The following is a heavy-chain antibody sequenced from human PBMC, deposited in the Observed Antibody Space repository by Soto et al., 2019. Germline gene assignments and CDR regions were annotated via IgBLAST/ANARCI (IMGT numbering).Heavy chain of an antibody. V-gene: IGHV3-30*18. J-gene: IGHJ4*02. D-gene: IGHD6-19*01. CDR1: GFSFSSYD. Sequence: QVQLVESGGGVVQPGGSLRVSCAASGFSFSSYDMHWVRQAPGKGLERVAGISSDGSNKHYADYVKGRFTISRDNSENMLYLQMNSLRVEDTAVYHCAKDLWAERGSGSALDYWGQGTLVTVSS. CDR3: AKDLWAERGSGSALDY. CDR2: ISSDGSNK.